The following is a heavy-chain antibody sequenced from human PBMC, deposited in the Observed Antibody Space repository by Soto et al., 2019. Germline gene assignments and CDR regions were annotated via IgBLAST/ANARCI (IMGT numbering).Heavy chain of an antibody. D-gene: IGHD3-22*01. CDR1: GGSVTSYF. CDR2: MYYRGIT. J-gene: IGHJ6*02. CDR3: ARDRGRVENWLGRFGSGYKYHFSGLDV. V-gene: IGHV4-59*02. Sequence: PSETLSLTCSVSGGSVTSYFWGWVRQPPGKGLEWIGYMYYRGITKYNPSLRSRVSISVDTSKNQVSLQLSSVTAADTAMYYCARDRGRVENWLGRFGSGYKYHFSGLDVWGQGTTVTVSS.